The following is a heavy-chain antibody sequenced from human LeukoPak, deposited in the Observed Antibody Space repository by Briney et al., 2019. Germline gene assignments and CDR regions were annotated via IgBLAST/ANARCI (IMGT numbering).Heavy chain of an antibody. CDR3: ARPGHGSGYEN. Sequence: GESLKISCKGSGDSFTSYWIGWGRQMPGKGREGMGSIEPGYSGTRYSPSFQGQVTISAYKSISTAYLQWSSLKASDTAMYYCARPGHGSGYENWGQGTLVTVSS. CDR2: IEPGYSGT. J-gene: IGHJ4*02. V-gene: IGHV5-51*01. D-gene: IGHD5-12*01. CDR1: GDSFTSYW.